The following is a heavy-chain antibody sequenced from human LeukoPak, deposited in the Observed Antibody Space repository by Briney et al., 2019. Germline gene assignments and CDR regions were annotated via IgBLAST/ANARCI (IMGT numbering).Heavy chain of an antibody. D-gene: IGHD3-3*01. CDR1: GFTFDDYA. CDR2: ISWNSGSI. J-gene: IGHJ4*02. Sequence: GGSLRLSCAASGFTFDDYAMHWVRQAPVKGLEWVSDISWNSGSIDYADSVKGRFTISRDNAKNSLYLQMNSLRAEDTALYYCAKDTSFWSGSRYFDYWGRGTLVTVSS. V-gene: IGHV3-9*01. CDR3: AKDTSFWSGSRYFDY.